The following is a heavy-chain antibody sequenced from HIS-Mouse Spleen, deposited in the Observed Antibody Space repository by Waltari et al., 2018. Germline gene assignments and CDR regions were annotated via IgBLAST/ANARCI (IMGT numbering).Heavy chain of an antibody. CDR3: AREGSNLFDY. CDR2: INPYSGGT. CDR1: GYTFTGYY. Sequence: QVQLVQSGAEVKKPGASVKVSCKASGYTFTGYYMHWVRQAPGQGLEWMGWINPYSGGTNYAQKLQGRVTMHRDTSISTAYMELSRLRSDDTAVYYCAREGSNLFDYWGQGTLVTVSS. D-gene: IGHD4-4*01. J-gene: IGHJ4*02. V-gene: IGHV1-2*02.